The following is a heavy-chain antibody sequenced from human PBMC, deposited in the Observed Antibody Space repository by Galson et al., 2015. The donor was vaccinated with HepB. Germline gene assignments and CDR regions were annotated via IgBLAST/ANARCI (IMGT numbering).Heavy chain of an antibody. D-gene: IGHD6-6*01. CDR2: IKSKTDGGTT. CDR3: TTGRIAARPGYRDY. V-gene: IGHV3-15*01. Sequence: SLRLSCAASGFTFSNAWMSWVRQAPGKGLEWVGRIKSKTDGGTTDYAAPVKGRFTISRDDSKNTLYLQMNSLKTEDTAVYYCTTGRIAARPGYRDYWGQGTLVTVSS. J-gene: IGHJ4*02. CDR1: GFTFSNAW.